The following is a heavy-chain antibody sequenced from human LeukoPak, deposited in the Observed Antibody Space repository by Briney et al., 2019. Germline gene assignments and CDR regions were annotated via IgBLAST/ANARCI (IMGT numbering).Heavy chain of an antibody. CDR3: ARVWSGYPYYFDY. J-gene: IGHJ4*02. V-gene: IGHV4-30-2*01. Sequence: SETLSLTCAVSGGSISSGGYSWSWIRQPPGTGLEWIGYIYHSGSTYYNPSLKSRVTISVDRSKNQFSLKLSSVTAADTAVYYCARVWSGYPYYFDYWGQGTQVTVSS. CDR2: IYHSGST. CDR1: GGSISSGGYS. D-gene: IGHD3-3*01.